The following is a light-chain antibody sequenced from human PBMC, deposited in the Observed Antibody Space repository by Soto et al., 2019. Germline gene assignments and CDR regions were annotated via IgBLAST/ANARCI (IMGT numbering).Light chain of an antibody. Sequence: EIVITQCPATLSVSPGERSTLSCRASQSVSSDLAWYQQKPGQYPRIFIYGASTRATGIPDRFSGSGSGTEFTLNISSLQSEDFAVYYCQPYEKWPWTFGQGTQVEIK. J-gene: IGKJ1*01. V-gene: IGKV3-15*01. CDR1: QSVSSD. CDR2: GAS. CDR3: QPYEKWPWT.